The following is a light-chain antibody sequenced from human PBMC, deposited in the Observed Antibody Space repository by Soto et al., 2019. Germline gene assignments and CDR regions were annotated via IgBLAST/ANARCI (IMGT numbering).Light chain of an antibody. Sequence: DVVMTQSPLSLPVSLGQPASISCRSSQSLVNTNGVAFLNWFHQRPGQSPRRLIYKVSNRDDGVPAKVSGSRSGTDFTLKTSRVEAEDVGVYYCVQGTHCPITFGQGTRLEIK. CDR3: VQGTHCPIT. V-gene: IGKV2-30*01. CDR2: KVS. J-gene: IGKJ5*01. CDR1: QSLVNTNGVAF.